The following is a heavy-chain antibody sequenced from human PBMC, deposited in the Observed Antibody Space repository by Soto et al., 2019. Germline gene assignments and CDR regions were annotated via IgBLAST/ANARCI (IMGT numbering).Heavy chain of an antibody. J-gene: IGHJ6*02. V-gene: IGHV4-59*01. Sequence: QVQLQESGPGLVKPSETLSLTCTVSGGSISSYYWSWIRQPPGKGLEWIGYIYYSGSTNYNPSLKSRVTISVDTSKNQFSLKLSSVTAADTAVYYWARAPRDRYYYGMEVWGQGTTVTVSS. CDR3: ARAPRDRYYYGMEV. CDR2: IYYSGST. CDR1: GGSISSYY.